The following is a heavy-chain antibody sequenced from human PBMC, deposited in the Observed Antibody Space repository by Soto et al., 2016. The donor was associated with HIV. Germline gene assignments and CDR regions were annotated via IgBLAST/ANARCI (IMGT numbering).Heavy chain of an antibody. V-gene: IGHV3-66*01. CDR1: EFTVSGNY. Sequence: EVQLVESGGGLVQPGGSLRLSCAASEFTVSGNYMSWVRQAPGKGLEWVSLIYSGGRTYYADSVKGRFTISRDSSKNTLYLQMNNLRAEDTAVYYCARDAGYSSGWGFDYWGQGTLVSVSS. J-gene: IGHJ4*02. D-gene: IGHD6-19*01. CDR3: ARDAGYSSGWGFDY. CDR2: IYSGGRT.